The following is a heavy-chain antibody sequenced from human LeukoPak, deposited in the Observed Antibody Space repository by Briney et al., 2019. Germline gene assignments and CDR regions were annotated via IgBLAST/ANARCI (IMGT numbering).Heavy chain of an antibody. Sequence: PEGSLRLSCAASGFTVSSNYMSWVRQAPGKGLECVSVIYSDGSTYYADSVKGRFTISRDNSKNTLYLQMNSLRAEDTAVYYCARDLGGSTWYAGVRDCWGQGTLVTVSS. CDR3: ARDLGGSTWYAGVRDC. CDR1: GFTVSSNY. V-gene: IGHV3-66*01. D-gene: IGHD6-13*01. CDR2: IYSDGST. J-gene: IGHJ4*02.